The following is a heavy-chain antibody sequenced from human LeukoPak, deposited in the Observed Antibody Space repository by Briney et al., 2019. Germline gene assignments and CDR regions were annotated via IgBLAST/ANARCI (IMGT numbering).Heavy chain of an antibody. CDR2: IIPIFGTA. D-gene: IGHD3-22*01. Sequence: SVKVSCKASGGTFSSYAISWVRQAPGQGLEWMGRIIPIFGTANYAQKFQGRVTITTDESTSTAYMELSSLRSEDTAVYYCARDSYYYDSSLRHWGQGTLVTVSS. J-gene: IGHJ1*01. CDR3: ARDSYYYDSSLRH. CDR1: GGTFSSYA. V-gene: IGHV1-69*05.